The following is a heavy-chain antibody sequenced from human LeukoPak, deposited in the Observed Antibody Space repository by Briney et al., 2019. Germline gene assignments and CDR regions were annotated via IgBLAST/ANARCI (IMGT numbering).Heavy chain of an antibody. D-gene: IGHD5-18*01. J-gene: IGHJ4*02. Sequence: SETLSLTCAVYGGSFSGYYWSWIRQPPGKGLEWIGEINHSGSTNYDPSLKSRVTISVDTSKNQFSLKLSSVTAADTAVYYCARQLGYSYGYDYWGQGTLVTVSS. CDR2: INHSGST. V-gene: IGHV4-34*01. CDR3: ARQLGYSYGYDY. CDR1: GGSFSGYY.